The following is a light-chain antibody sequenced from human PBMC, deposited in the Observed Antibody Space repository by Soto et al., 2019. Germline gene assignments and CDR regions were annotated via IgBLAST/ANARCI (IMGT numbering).Light chain of an antibody. Sequence: EIVLTQSPATLSLSPGERATLSCRASQTVSSNLAWYQQKPGQSPRLLIYGASTRATGIPARFSGSGSGTEFTLTISILQSEDFAVYYCQQYNDWLLTFGGGAKVEIK. CDR2: GAS. CDR1: QTVSSN. V-gene: IGKV3-15*01. CDR3: QQYNDWLLT. J-gene: IGKJ4*01.